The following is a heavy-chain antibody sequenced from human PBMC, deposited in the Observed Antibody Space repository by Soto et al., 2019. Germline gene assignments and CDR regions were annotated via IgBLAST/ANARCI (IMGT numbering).Heavy chain of an antibody. Sequence: QVQLQESGPGLVKPSQTLSLTCTVSGGSINNGGYYWSWIRQHPGKGLEWIGNIYYSGSTYYNPSLKSRVTISVDTSKNQFSLKLSSVTAADTAVYYCARDPGYCSGGSCYRYFDCWGQGTLVTVSS. J-gene: IGHJ4*02. V-gene: IGHV4-31*03. CDR3: ARDPGYCSGGSCYRYFDC. CDR1: GGSINNGGYY. D-gene: IGHD2-15*01. CDR2: IYYSGST.